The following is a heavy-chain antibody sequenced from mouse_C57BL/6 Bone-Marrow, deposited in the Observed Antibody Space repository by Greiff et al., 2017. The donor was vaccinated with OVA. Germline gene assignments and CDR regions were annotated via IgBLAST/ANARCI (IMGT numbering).Heavy chain of an antibody. Sequence: VHVKQSGAELVRPGASVKLSCTASGFNIKDYYMHWVKQRPEQGLEWIGRIDPEDGDTESAPKFQGKATMTADTSSNTAYLQLSSLTSEDTAVYYCTTMITTGGDYYAMDYWGQGTSVTVSS. CDR1: GFNIKDYY. CDR2: IDPEDGDT. J-gene: IGHJ4*01. CDR3: TTMITTGGDYYAMDY. V-gene: IGHV14-1*01. D-gene: IGHD2-4*01.